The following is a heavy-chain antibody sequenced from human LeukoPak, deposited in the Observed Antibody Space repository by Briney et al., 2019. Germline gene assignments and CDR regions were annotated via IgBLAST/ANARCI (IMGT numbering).Heavy chain of an antibody. CDR2: IKSKTDGETT. J-gene: IGHJ4*02. CDR3: TTDLGTYYHGSQRLIPIDY. Sequence: GGSLRLSCVDSGFTFTNAWMSWVRQAPGKGLEWIGRIKSKTDGETTNYAEPVRGRFTVSRDDSKSAVYLQMNSLKIEDTAVYYCTTDLGTYYHGSQRLIPIDYWGQGTLVTVSS. D-gene: IGHD3-10*01. V-gene: IGHV3-15*01. CDR1: GFTFTNAW.